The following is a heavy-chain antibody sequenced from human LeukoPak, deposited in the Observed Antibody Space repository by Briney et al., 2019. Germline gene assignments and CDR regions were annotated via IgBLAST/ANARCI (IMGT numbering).Heavy chain of an antibody. D-gene: IGHD4/OR15-4a*01. V-gene: IGHV3-74*01. Sequence: QPGGSLRLSCAASGFTFSSYWMHWVRHAPGKGLVWVSRINSDGSSTSYADSVKGRFTISRDNAKNTLYLQMNSLRAEDTAVYYCASLKRVHWFDPWGQGTLVTVSS. CDR2: INSDGSST. J-gene: IGHJ5*02. CDR1: GFTFSSYW. CDR3: ASLKRVHWFDP.